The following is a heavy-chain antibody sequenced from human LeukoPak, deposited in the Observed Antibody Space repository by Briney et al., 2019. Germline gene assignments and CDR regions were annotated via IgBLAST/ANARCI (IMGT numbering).Heavy chain of an antibody. V-gene: IGHV4-34*01. Sequence: PSETLSLTCAVYGGSFSGYYWSWIRQPPGKGLEWIGEINHSGSTNYNPSLKSRVTISVDTSKNQFSLKLSSVTAADTAVYYCARDPYSSSRPGTFDFWGQGTMVTVSS. D-gene: IGHD6-13*01. CDR2: INHSGST. J-gene: IGHJ3*01. CDR1: GGSFSGYY. CDR3: ARDPYSSSRPGTFDF.